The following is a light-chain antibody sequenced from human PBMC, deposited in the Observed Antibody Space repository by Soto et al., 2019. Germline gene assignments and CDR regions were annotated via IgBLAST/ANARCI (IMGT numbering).Light chain of an antibody. CDR3: QQYNDWPLT. CDR2: GAS. CDR1: QSVKSN. J-gene: IGKJ4*01. V-gene: IGKV3-15*01. Sequence: EKVMTQSPAALSVSPGERATLSCRASQSVKSNLAWYQQKAGQAPRLLLYGASTRATGIPARFSGSASGTEFTLTISSLQSGDSAVYYCQQYNDWPLTFGGGTKVEIK.